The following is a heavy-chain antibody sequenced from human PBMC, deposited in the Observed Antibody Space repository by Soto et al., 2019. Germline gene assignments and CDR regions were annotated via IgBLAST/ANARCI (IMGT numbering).Heavy chain of an antibody. CDR2: IIPIFGTA. D-gene: IGHD4-17*01. CDR1: GGTFSSYA. CDR3: ARGTPTFGGDFVGRGAFDI. J-gene: IGHJ3*02. Sequence: QVQLVQSGAEVKKPGSSVKVSCKASGGTFSSYAISWVRQAPGQGLEWMGGIIPIFGTANYAQKFQGRVTITADESTSTAYMELSSLRSEVTAVYYCARGTPTFGGDFVGRGAFDIWGQGTMVTVSS. V-gene: IGHV1-69*12.